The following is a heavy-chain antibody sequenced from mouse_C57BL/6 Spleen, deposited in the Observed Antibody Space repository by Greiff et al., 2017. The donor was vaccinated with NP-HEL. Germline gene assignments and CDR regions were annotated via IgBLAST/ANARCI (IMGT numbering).Heavy chain of an antibody. CDR1: GFTFSSYA. Sequence: EVHLVESGGGLVKPGGSLKLSCAASGFTFSSYAMSWVRQTPEKRLEWVATISDGGSYTYYPDNVKGRFTISRDNAKNNLYLQMSHLKSEDTAMYYCAREGELGHYFDYWGQGTTLTVSS. J-gene: IGHJ2*01. CDR3: AREGELGHYFDY. CDR2: ISDGGSYT. D-gene: IGHD4-1*01. V-gene: IGHV5-4*01.